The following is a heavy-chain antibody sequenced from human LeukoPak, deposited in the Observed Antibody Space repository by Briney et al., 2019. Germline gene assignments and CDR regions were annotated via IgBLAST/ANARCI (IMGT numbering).Heavy chain of an antibody. Sequence: GSLRLSCAAAGFSFSSFVMSWVRQAQGKGLEWVSGISTSGGSTYYADSVKGRFTISRDNSKNTLYVQMSSLRAEDTAEYYCAKSRGAINDVFDIWGQGTMVTVSA. CDR3: AKSRGAINDVFDI. V-gene: IGHV3-23*01. J-gene: IGHJ3*02. CDR2: ISTSGGST. D-gene: IGHD3-22*01. CDR1: GFSFSSFV.